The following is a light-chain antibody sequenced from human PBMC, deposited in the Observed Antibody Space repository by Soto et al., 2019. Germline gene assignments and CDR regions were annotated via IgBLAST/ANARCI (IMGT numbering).Light chain of an antibody. CDR1: QSVGNN. Sequence: IVLTQSPGTLSLSPGERATLSCRASQSVGNNLAWYQQKPGQAPGRLIYEASTRATGVPGRFSGSGSGTEFALTINSLQSEDFAVYYCQQYQKWPITFGQGTRLDIK. CDR2: EAS. J-gene: IGKJ5*01. V-gene: IGKV3-15*01. CDR3: QQYQKWPIT.